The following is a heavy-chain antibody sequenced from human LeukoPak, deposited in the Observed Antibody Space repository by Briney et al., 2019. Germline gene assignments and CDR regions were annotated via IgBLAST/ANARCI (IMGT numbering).Heavy chain of an antibody. CDR3: AREGTDQYYYYYMDV. J-gene: IGHJ6*03. Sequence: SETLSLTCAVSGGSISSYYWSWIRQPPGKGLEWIGLIYYSGSTNYNPSLKSRVTMSVDTSKNQFSLKLSSVTAADTAVYYCAREGTDQYYYYYMDVWGKGTTVTVSS. D-gene: IGHD3-10*01. CDR2: IYYSGST. V-gene: IGHV4-59*01. CDR1: GGSISSYY.